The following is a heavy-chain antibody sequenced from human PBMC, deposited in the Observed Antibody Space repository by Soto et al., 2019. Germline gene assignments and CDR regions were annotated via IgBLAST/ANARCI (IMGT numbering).Heavy chain of an antibody. J-gene: IGHJ4*02. V-gene: IGHV1-2*02. D-gene: IGHD6-19*01. CDR2: INPNSGGT. CDR1: GYTFTGYY. Sequence: ASVKVSCKASGYTFTGYYMHWVRQAPGQGLEWMGWINPNSGGTNYAQKFQGRVTMTRDTSISTAYMELSRLRSDDTAVYYCARVSPYSSGWYGLCYWSQGTLVTVSS. CDR3: ARVSPYSSGWYGLCY.